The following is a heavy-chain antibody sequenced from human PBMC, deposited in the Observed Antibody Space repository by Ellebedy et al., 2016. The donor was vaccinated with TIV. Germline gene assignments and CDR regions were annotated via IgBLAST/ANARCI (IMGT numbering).Heavy chain of an antibody. CDR1: GFTFSSYG. J-gene: IGHJ5*02. CDR3: AREFVQQLVLGWFDP. D-gene: IGHD6-13*01. V-gene: IGHV3-33*01. Sequence: PGGSLRLSCAASGFTFSSYGMHWVRQAPGKGLEWVAVIWYDGSNKYYADSVKGRFTISRDNSKNTLYLQMNSLRAEDTAVYYCAREFVQQLVLGWFDPWGQGTPVTVSS. CDR2: IWYDGSNK.